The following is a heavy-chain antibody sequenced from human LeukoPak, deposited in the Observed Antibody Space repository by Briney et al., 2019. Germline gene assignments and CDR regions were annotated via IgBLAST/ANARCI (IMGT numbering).Heavy chain of an antibody. CDR3: ARDLLWFGESLVG. CDR1: GFTFDRYS. D-gene: IGHD3-10*01. J-gene: IGHJ4*02. CDR2: ISGNGYST. V-gene: IGHV3-23*01. Sequence: GGSLRLSCAASGFTFDRYSMNWVRQAPGRGLEWVSTISGNGYSTFYADSVKGRFTISRDNSNNTLYLQMNALRADDAALYYCARDLLWFGESLVGWGQGSLVTVSS.